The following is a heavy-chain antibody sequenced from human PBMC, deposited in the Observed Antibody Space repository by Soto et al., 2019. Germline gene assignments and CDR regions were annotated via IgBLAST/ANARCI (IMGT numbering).Heavy chain of an antibody. CDR1: GDTVSRFA. CDR3: ARTYSQYAMHV. CDR2: IIPIFGTA. J-gene: IGHJ6*02. V-gene: IGHV1-69*05. Sequence: QVQLVQSGTEMKKPGSSVKVSCKVSGDTVSRFAINWVRQAPGQGLEWMGGIIPIFGTANSAQKFPGRVTIPPDDSTSTAYMPLSSLRSQATAVYYCARTYSQYAMHVWGQGTTITVSS. D-gene: IGHD2-21*01.